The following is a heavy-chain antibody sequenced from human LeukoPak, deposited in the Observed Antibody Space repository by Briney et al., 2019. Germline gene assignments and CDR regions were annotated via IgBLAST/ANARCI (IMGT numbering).Heavy chain of an antibody. Sequence: GSSVKVSCKASGGTFSSYAISWVRQAPGQGLEWMGRIIPIFGTGNYAQKFQGRVTITTDESTSTAYMELSSLRSEDTAVYYCASWTTRYSGSPHFDYWGQGTLVTVSS. V-gene: IGHV1-69*05. J-gene: IGHJ4*02. CDR3: ASWTTRYSGSPHFDY. D-gene: IGHD1-26*01. CDR2: IIPIFGTG. CDR1: GGTFSSYA.